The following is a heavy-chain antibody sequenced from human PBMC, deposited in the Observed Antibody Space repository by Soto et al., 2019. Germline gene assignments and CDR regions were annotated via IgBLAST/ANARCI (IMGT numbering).Heavy chain of an antibody. CDR3: ARGTLYDFWSGSPLGYYGMDV. Sequence: ASVKVSCKASGYTFTGYCMHWVRQAPGQGLEWMGWINPNSGGTNYAQKFQGWVTMTRDTSISTAYMELSRLRSDDTAVYYCARGTLYDFWSGSPLGYYGMDVWGQGTTVTVSS. D-gene: IGHD3-3*01. CDR1: GYTFTGYC. CDR2: INPNSGGT. J-gene: IGHJ6*02. V-gene: IGHV1-2*04.